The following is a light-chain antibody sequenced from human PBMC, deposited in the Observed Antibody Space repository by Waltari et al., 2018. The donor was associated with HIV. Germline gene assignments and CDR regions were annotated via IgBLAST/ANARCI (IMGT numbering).Light chain of an antibody. Sequence: QSVLTQPPSVSGAPGQRVTISCSGTRSNIGARYEVHWYQQLPGTAPKLLISGNTNRPSGVPDRFSAFKSGTAASLVITGLQAEDEADYYCHSYDNSLSASVFGGGTKLTVL. CDR1: RSNIGARYE. J-gene: IGLJ3*02. CDR2: GNT. V-gene: IGLV1-40*01. CDR3: HSYDNSLSASV.